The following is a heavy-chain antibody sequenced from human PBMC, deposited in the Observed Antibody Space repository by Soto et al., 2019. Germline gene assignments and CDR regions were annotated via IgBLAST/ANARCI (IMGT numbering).Heavy chain of an antibody. Sequence: PSETLSLTCTVSGGSISSSSYYWGWIRQPPGKGLEWIGSIYYSGSTYYNQSLKSRVTISVDTSKNQFSLKLSSVTAADTAVYYCARRGYSYGYVDYWGQGTLVTVSS. CDR1: GGSISSSSYY. CDR2: IYYSGST. CDR3: ARRGYSYGYVDY. D-gene: IGHD5-18*01. J-gene: IGHJ4*02. V-gene: IGHV4-39*01.